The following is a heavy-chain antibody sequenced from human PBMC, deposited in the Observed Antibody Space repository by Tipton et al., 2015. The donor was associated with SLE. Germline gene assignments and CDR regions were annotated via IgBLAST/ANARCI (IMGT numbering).Heavy chain of an antibody. Sequence: SLRLSCAASGFTFSSHAMHWVRQAPGKGLEWMAVIPYDGNNKYYADSVKGRFTISRDNSKNTLYLQMNSLRPEDTAMYYCARDSGTYGRGWFDPWGQGTLVAVSS. V-gene: IGHV3-30*04. J-gene: IGHJ5*02. CDR1: GFTFSSHA. D-gene: IGHD1-26*01. CDR3: ARDSGTYGRGWFDP. CDR2: IPYDGNNK.